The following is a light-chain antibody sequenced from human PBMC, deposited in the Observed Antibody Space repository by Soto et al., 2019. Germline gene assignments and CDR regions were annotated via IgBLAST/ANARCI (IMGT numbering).Light chain of an antibody. CDR3: QQSYSSPRT. CDR1: QTISSY. CDR2: GAS. J-gene: IGKJ1*01. V-gene: IGKV1-39*01. Sequence: DIQMTQSPSSLSASVGDRVTITCRASQTISSYLNWYQQKPGKAPNLLIYGASSLQSGVPSRFSGSGSGTGFTLTVSSLQPEDFATYYCQQSYSSPRTVGQGTKVDIK.